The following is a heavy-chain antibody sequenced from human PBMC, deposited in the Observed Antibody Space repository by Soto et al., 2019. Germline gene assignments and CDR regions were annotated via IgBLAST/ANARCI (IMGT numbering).Heavy chain of an antibody. Sequence: ASVKVSCKASGYTFTSYGISWVRQAPGQGLEWMGWISAYNGNTNYAQKPQGRVTMTTDTPTSTAYMELRSLRSDDTAVYYCARGGDSSSWYIIHYYYGMDVWGQGTTVTVSS. CDR3: ARGGDSSSWYIIHYYYGMDV. J-gene: IGHJ6*02. CDR1: GYTFTSYG. D-gene: IGHD6-13*01. V-gene: IGHV1-18*01. CDR2: ISAYNGNT.